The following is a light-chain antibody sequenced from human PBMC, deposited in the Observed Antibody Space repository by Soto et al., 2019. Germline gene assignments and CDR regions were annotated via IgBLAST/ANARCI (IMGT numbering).Light chain of an antibody. J-gene: IGLJ3*02. CDR2: LNSDGSH. CDR3: QTWGTGINWV. Sequence: QSVLTQSPSASASLGASVKLTCTLSSGHSSYAIAWHQLLPEKGPRFLMKLNSDGSHSKGDGIPDRFSGSSSGAERYLTISSLQSEDEADYYCQTWGTGINWVFGGGTKLTVL. CDR1: SGHSSYA. V-gene: IGLV4-69*01.